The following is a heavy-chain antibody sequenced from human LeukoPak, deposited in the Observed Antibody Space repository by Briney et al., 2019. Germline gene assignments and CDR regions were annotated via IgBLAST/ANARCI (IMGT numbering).Heavy chain of an antibody. V-gene: IGHV1-18*01. CDR3: ARGFIAVAGKGNYYYMDV. J-gene: IGHJ6*03. CDR2: ISAYNGNT. D-gene: IGHD6-19*01. CDR1: GGTFSSYA. Sequence: ASVKVSCKASGGTFSSYAISWVRQAPGQGLEWMGWISAYNGNTNYAQKLQGRVTMTTDTSTSTAYMELRSLRSDDTAVYYCARGFIAVAGKGNYYYMDVWGKGTTVTVSS.